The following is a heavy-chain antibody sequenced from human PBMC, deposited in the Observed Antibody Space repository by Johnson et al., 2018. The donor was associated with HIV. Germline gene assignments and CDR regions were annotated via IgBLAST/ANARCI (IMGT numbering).Heavy chain of an antibody. V-gene: IGHV3-9*01. D-gene: IGHD1-26*01. Sequence: VQLVESGGGLVQPGRSPRLSCAASGFTFDDYAMHWVRQAPGKGLEWVSGIRWNSGSIGYADAVKGRFTISRDNAKNSLYLQMNSLRAEDTAVYYCARRYSGSYGAFDIWGQGTMVTVSS. CDR2: IRWNSGSI. J-gene: IGHJ3*02. CDR3: ARRYSGSYGAFDI. CDR1: GFTFDDYA.